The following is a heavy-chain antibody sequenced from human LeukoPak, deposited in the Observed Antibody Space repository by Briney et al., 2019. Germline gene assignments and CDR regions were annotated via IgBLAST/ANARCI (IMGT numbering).Heavy chain of an antibody. V-gene: IGHV3-11*06. CDR1: GFTFSDYY. D-gene: IGHD6-19*01. J-gene: IGHJ4*02. CDR2: ISSSSSYT. CDR3: ARSGIAVAGTVDY. Sequence: GGSPRLSCAASGFTFSDYYMSWIRQAPGKGLEWVSYISSSSSYTNYADSVKGRFTISRDNAKNSLYLQMNSLRAEDTAVYYCARSGIAVAGTVDYWGQGTLVTVSS.